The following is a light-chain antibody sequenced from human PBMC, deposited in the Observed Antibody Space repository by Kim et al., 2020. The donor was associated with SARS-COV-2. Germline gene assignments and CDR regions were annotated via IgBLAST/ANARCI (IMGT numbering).Light chain of an antibody. CDR1: SSDVGSYNL. Sequence: QSALTQPASVSESPGQSITIYCTGTSSDVGSYNLVSWYQQHPGKAPKLMIYEVSKRPSGVSNRFSGSKSGNTASLTISGLQAEDEADYYCCSYAGSSDVFGGGTKLTV. V-gene: IGLV2-23*02. CDR2: EVS. J-gene: IGLJ2*01. CDR3: CSYAGSSDV.